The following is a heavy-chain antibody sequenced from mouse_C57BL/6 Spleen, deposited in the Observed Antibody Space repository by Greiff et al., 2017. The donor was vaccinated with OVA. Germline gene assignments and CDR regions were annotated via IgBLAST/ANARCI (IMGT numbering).Heavy chain of an antibody. CDR2: ISSGSSTI. CDR3: ARPPPYYDGSSRDLYFDV. J-gene: IGHJ1*03. Sequence: EVKLVESGGGLVKPGGSLKLSCAASGFTFSDYGMHWVRQAPEKGLEWVAYISSGSSTIYYADTVKGRFTISRDNANNTLFLQMTSLRSEDTAMYYCARPPPYYDGSSRDLYFDVWGTGTTVTVSS. D-gene: IGHD1-1*01. CDR1: GFTFSDYG. V-gene: IGHV5-17*01.